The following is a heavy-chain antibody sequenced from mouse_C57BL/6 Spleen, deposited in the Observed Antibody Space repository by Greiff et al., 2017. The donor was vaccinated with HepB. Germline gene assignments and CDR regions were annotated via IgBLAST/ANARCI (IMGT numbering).Heavy chain of an antibody. CDR3: ARQGYGSDYAMDY. J-gene: IGHJ4*01. V-gene: IGHV5-6*01. CDR1: GFTFSSYG. D-gene: IGHD1-1*01. CDR2: ISSGGSYT. Sequence: EVKVVESGGDLVKPGGSLKLSCAASGFTFSSYGMSWVRQTPDKRLEWVATISSGGSYTYYPDSVKGRFTISRDNAKNTLYLQMSSLKSEDTAMYYCARQGYGSDYAMDYWGQGTSVTVSS.